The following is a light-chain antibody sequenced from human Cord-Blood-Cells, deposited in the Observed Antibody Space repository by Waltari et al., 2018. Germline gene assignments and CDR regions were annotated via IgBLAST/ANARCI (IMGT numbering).Light chain of an antibody. V-gene: IGLV2-14*01. Sequence: QSALTQPPAVSGSPGPSITNSCPGTSSVVGGYNYVSWYQQHPGKAPKLTSYDVRNRPAGVANRFPGSKSGNTASLTISGLQAEDEADYYCSSYTSSSTLVFGGGTKLTVL. CDR2: DVR. CDR3: SSYTSSSTLV. CDR1: SSVVGGYNY. J-gene: IGLJ2*01.